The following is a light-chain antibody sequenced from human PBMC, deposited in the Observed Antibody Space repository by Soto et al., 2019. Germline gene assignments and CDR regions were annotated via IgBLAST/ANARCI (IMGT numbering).Light chain of an antibody. CDR1: SSNIGACYD. V-gene: IGLV1-40*01. CDR2: GNI. J-gene: IGLJ3*02. CDR3: QCYDSSMSGPV. Sequence: QSVLTQPPSVSGAPGQRVTISCTGSSSNIGACYDVHWYQQLPGTAPKLLIYGNIKRPSGVPDRFSGSNSGTSASLAITGLQAEDEADYYCQCYDSSMSGPVFGGGTKLTVL.